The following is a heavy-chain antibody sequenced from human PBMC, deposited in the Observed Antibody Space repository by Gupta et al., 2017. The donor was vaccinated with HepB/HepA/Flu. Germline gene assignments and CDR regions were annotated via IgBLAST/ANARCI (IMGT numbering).Heavy chain of an antibody. CDR3: AKGDKNWDNYYMDD. CDR2: ISGGSGGT. Sequence: EVQLLESGGGLVQPGGSLRLSCAASGFTFRNSAMTRVRLAPGKGLEWVSGISGGSGGTDYADSVKGRFTISRDNSKNTLYLQMNSLRAEDTAVYYCAKGDKNWDNYYMDDWGKGTTVTVSS. J-gene: IGHJ6*03. V-gene: IGHV3-23*01. CDR1: GFTFRNSA. D-gene: IGHD7-27*01.